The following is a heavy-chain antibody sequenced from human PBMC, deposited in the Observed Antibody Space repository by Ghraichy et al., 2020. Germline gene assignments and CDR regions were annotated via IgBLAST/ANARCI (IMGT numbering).Heavy chain of an antibody. CDR1: GFIVSSNQ. CDR2: IYAGGTT. V-gene: IGHV3-53*01. CDR3: AKGGNSPDY. J-gene: IGHJ4*02. Sequence: GTLRLSCAGSGFIVSSNQMTWVRQPPGKGLEWVSVIYAGGTTYYADSVKGRFTISRDDSENTMYLVMNSLRAEDTAVYYCAKGGNSPDYWGQGTLVTVSS. D-gene: IGHD4-23*01.